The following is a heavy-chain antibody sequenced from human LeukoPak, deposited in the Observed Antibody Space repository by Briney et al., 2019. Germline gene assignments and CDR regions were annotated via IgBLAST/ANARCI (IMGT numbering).Heavy chain of an antibody. CDR2: INPKSGGT. D-gene: IGHD6-13*01. J-gene: IGHJ3*02. Sequence: GASVKVSCKASGYTFSDYYMHWARQAPGQGLEWMGRINPKSGGTSYAQKFQGRVTMTRDTSISTAYMELSRLTSDDTVVYYCARERIAAAGSIDVFDIWGQGTMVTVSS. CDR3: ARERIAAAGSIDVFDI. CDR1: GYTFSDYY. V-gene: IGHV1-2*05.